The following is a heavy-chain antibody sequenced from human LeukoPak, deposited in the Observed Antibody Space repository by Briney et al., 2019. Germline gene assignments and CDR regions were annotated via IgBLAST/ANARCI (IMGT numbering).Heavy chain of an antibody. J-gene: IGHJ4*02. CDR3: ARDIAAPGLFFDY. D-gene: IGHD6-6*01. CDR1: GFTLSYW. CDR2: IKYDGSEK. Sequence: PGGSLRLSCAASGFTLSYWMSWVRQAPGKGLEWVANIKYDGSEKDYVESVKGRFTISRDNAKNSLYLQMNSLRAEDTAVHYCARDIAAPGLFFDYWGQGTLVTVSS. V-gene: IGHV3-7*01.